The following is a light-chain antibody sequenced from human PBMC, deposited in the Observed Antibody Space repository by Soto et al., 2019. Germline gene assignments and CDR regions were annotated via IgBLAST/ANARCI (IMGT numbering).Light chain of an antibody. V-gene: IGKV1-12*01. Sequence: DIQMTQSPSSVSASVGDRVTITCRASQGISSRLAWYQQEPGKAPNLVIYAASNLQSGVPSRFSGRGSETDFTLTIGSLQPDHFETYNRKQDNSEPLTVGGGTKVEIK. CDR3: KQDNSEPLT. J-gene: IGKJ4*01. CDR2: AAS. CDR1: QGISSR.